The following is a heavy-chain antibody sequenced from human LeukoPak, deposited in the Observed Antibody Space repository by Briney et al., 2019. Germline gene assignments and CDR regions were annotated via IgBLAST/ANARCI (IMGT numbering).Heavy chain of an antibody. D-gene: IGHD3-3*01. V-gene: IGHV4-61*01. Sequence: SETLSLTCTVSGGSVSSGSYYWSWIRQPPGKGLEWIGYIYYSGSTNYNPSLKSRVTISVDTSKNQFSLKLSSVTAADTAVYYCARDDGRYYDFWSGYLPNAFDIWGQGTIVTVSS. CDR2: IYYSGST. CDR1: GGSVSSGSYY. CDR3: ARDDGRYYDFWSGYLPNAFDI. J-gene: IGHJ3*02.